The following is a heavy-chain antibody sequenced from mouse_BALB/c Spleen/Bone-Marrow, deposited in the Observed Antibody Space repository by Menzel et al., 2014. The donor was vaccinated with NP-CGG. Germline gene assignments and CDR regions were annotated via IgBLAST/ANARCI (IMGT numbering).Heavy chain of an antibody. Sequence: VQLQQSGPELVKPGASVKISCKASGYSFTGYYMHWVKQSHGNSLDWIGYIYPYNGVSSYNQKFKGKATLTVDKSSTTAYMELRSLISDDSAVYYCESQGEYFDVWGAGTTVTVSS. CDR2: IYPYNGVS. V-gene: IGHV1-31*01. CDR1: GYSFTGYY. CDR3: ESQGEYFDV. J-gene: IGHJ1*01.